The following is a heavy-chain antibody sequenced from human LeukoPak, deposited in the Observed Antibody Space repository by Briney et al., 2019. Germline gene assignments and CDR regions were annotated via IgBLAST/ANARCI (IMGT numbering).Heavy chain of an antibody. CDR1: GFTVSSYA. CDR3: ARSQVTMIVVAPAFDI. Sequence: LRLSCAASGFTVSSYAMSWVRQAPGKGLEWIGYIYYSGSTYYNPSLKSRVTISVDTSKNQFSLKLSSVTAADTAVYYCARSQVTMIVVAPAFDIWGQGTMVTVSS. CDR2: IYYSGST. D-gene: IGHD3-22*01. V-gene: IGHV4-31*02. J-gene: IGHJ3*02.